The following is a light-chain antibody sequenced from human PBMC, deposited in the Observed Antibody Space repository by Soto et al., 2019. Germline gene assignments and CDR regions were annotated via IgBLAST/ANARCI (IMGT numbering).Light chain of an antibody. CDR2: NTN. V-gene: IGLV8-61*01. CDR3: LLYLGGGIWV. J-gene: IGLJ3*02. Sequence: QTVVTQEPSFSVCPGGTVTLTCGLSSGPVFTSSYPNWYQQTPGQAPRTLIFNTNTRSSGVPDRFSGSILGDKAALTITGAQADDDSYYYCLLYLGGGIWVFGGGTKLTVL. CDR1: SGPVFTSSY.